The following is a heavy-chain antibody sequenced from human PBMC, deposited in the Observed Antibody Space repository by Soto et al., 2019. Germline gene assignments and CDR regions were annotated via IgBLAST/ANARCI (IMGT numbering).Heavy chain of an antibody. CDR3: AQALVFTGGDGFDI. Sequence: QVRLQEWGPGLVKPSQTLSLKCSVSGGSITTGGRYWSWIRQLPGKGLEWIGDIYYSGNTSYNESLKSRVTISVEAAKNQFSLKLSSVTAADTAVYDCAQALVFTGGDGFDIWGQGRLVTVSS. CDR2: IYYSGNT. V-gene: IGHV4-31*02. J-gene: IGHJ3*02. CDR1: GGSITTGGRY. D-gene: IGHD1-1*01.